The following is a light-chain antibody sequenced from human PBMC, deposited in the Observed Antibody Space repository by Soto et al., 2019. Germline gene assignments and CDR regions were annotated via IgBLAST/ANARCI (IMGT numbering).Light chain of an antibody. Sequence: QSVLTQPASVSASPGQSITICCTGTSSDVGTYDDVSWYRQHPGKAPRVLFYEVTNRPSGVSNRFSGSKSGDTASLTISGLQAEDEGDYYCSSYTIGSTYVFGSGTKVTGL. J-gene: IGLJ1*01. CDR3: SSYTIGSTYV. CDR1: SSDVGTYDD. CDR2: EVT. V-gene: IGLV2-14*01.